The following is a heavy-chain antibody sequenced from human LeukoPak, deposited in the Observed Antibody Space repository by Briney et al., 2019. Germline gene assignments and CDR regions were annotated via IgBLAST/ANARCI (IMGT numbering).Heavy chain of an antibody. CDR1: GFSFSDSV. Sequence: PGGSLRLSCVASGFSFSDSVIHWVRQAPGKGLEWVAVISHDVKTTYYADSAKGRFTISRDNSRNTVFLQMNRLRPEDTAVYYCVKEDYYGWGSSPTFYFDYWGQGTRVTVSS. D-gene: IGHD3-10*01. CDR3: VKEDYYGWGSSPTFYFDY. V-gene: IGHV3-30*04. J-gene: IGHJ4*02. CDR2: ISHDVKTT.